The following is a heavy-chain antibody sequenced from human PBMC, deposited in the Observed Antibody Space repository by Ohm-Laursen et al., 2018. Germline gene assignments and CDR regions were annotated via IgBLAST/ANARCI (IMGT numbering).Heavy chain of an antibody. CDR2: ISAYNGNT. J-gene: IGHJ5*02. Sequence: ASVKVSCKASGYTFTSYGISWVRQAPGQGLEWMGWISAYNGNTNYAQKLQGRVTMTTDTSTSTAYMELRSLRSDDPAVYYCARDVLGYCSGGSCYGDWFDPWGQGTLVTVSS. CDR3: ARDVLGYCSGGSCYGDWFDP. D-gene: IGHD2-15*01. CDR1: GYTFTSYG. V-gene: IGHV1-18*01.